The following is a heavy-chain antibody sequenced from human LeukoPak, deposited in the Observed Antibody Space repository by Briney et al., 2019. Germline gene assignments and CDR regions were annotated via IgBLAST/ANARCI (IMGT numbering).Heavy chain of an antibody. CDR1: GFTFSNYS. V-gene: IGHV3-30*03. Sequence: PGGSLRLSCAASGFTFSNYSMSWVRQAPGKGLEWVAVISYDGSNKYYADSVKGRFTISRDNSKNTLYLQMNSLRAEDTAVYYCARDTYITGSPGDYYYYMDVWGKGTTVTVSS. D-gene: IGHD3-10*01. J-gene: IGHJ6*03. CDR3: ARDTYITGSPGDYYYYMDV. CDR2: ISYDGSNK.